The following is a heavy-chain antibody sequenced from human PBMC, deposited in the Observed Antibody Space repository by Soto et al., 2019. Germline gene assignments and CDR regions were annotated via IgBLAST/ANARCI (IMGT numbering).Heavy chain of an antibody. CDR1: GYTFTSYD. V-gene: IGHV1-8*01. CDR2: MNPNSGNT. D-gene: IGHD1-7*01. J-gene: IGHJ2*01. Sequence: QVQLVQSGAEVKKPGASVKVSCKASGYTFTSYDINWVRQATGQGLEWMGWMNPNSGNTGYAQKFQGRVTMTRNPSISTAYMELSRLRSEDTAVYYCARAGGITGTTGYWYFDLWGRGTLVTVSS. CDR3: ARAGGITGTTGYWYFDL.